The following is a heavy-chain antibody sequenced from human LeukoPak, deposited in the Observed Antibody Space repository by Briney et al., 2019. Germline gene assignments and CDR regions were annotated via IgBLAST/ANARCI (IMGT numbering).Heavy chain of an antibody. D-gene: IGHD2-2*02. V-gene: IGHV3-9*01. CDR3: ARDAWDIVVVPAAIGGGFDY. Sequence: PGRSLRLSCAASGFTFDDYAMHWVRQAPGKGLEWVSGISWNSGSIGYADSVKGRFTISRDNAKNSLYLQMNSLRAEDTAVYYCARDAWDIVVVPAAIGGGFDYWGQGTLVTVSS. J-gene: IGHJ4*02. CDR2: ISWNSGSI. CDR1: GFTFDDYA.